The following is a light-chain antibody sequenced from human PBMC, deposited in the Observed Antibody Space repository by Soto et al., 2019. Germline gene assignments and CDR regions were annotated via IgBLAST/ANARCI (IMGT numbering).Light chain of an antibody. V-gene: IGLV1-44*01. CDR3: AVWDDRLNGHV. CDR2: TNY. CDR1: SSNMGSNT. Sequence: QSVLTQPPSGSGTPGQRVTISCYGSSSNMGSNTVHWFQQFPGTAARLLISTNYQRPSGVPDRFIGSSSDTSASLAISGLQFEDEADYYCAVWDDRLNGHVFGTGTKHTVL. J-gene: IGLJ1*01.